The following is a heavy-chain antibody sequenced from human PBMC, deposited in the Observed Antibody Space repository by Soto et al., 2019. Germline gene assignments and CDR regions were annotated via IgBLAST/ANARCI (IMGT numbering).Heavy chain of an antibody. D-gene: IGHD3-10*01. J-gene: IGHJ5*02. Sequence: GASVEACSKASGVTFSSYSIRWVRQATRQGLEWMGGIIPIFGTANYAQKFQGRVTITADESTSTAYMELSSLRSEDTAVYYCARDGYVVRGVDLTTWFDPWVQGTLVTVSS. CDR2: IIPIFGTA. CDR1: GVTFSSYS. V-gene: IGHV1-69*19. CDR3: ARDGYVVRGVDLTTWFDP.